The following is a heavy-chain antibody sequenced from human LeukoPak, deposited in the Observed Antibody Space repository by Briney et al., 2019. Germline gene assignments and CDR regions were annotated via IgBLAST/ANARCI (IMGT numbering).Heavy chain of an antibody. CDR2: FDPEDGET. Sequence: ASVKVSCKVSGYTLTELSMHWVRQAPGKGLEWMGGFDPEDGETIYAQKFQGRVTMTEDTSTDTAYMELSSLRSEDTAVYYCATGIAVAGTRPSDYWGQGTLVPVSS. CDR1: GYTLTELS. V-gene: IGHV1-24*01. J-gene: IGHJ4*02. CDR3: ATGIAVAGTRPSDY. D-gene: IGHD6-19*01.